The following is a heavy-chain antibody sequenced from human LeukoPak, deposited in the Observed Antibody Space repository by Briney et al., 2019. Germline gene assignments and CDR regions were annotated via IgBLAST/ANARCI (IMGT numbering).Heavy chain of an antibody. CDR1: GFTFSSYW. Sequence: PGGSLRPSCAASGFTFSSYWMHWVRQVPGKGLVWVSRIYSDGTGTTYADSVRGRFTISRENAKNTLYLQMNSLRAEDTAVYYCAREMATTNARAFDIWGQGTMVTVSS. CDR3: AREMATTNARAFDI. V-gene: IGHV3-74*01. CDR2: IYSDGTGT. J-gene: IGHJ3*02. D-gene: IGHD5-24*01.